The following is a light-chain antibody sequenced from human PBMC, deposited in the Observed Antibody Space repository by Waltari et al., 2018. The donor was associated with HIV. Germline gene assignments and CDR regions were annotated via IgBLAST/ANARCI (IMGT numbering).Light chain of an antibody. CDR2: AVN. CDR1: SRDVGGYNP. J-gene: IGLJ1*01. V-gene: IGLV2-8*01. Sequence: QSALTQPPSASGSPGQTVAISCTGTSRDVGGYNPISWHQQPPGKAPKLLIYAVNKRPSGVPDRFSGSKSGNTASLTVSGLQVDDEADYYCSSFSDNNRIVFGTGTRVTVL. CDR3: SSFSDNNRIV.